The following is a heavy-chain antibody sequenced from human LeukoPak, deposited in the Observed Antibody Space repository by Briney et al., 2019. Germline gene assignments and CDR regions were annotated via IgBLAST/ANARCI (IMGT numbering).Heavy chain of an antibody. V-gene: IGHV3-7*01. CDR3: GRYLRSTSGSI. Sequence: GGSLRLSCAASEFTFSIYWMSWVRQAPGKGLEWVASINQDGSDEYYVDSVKGRFTISRDNAKDSLYLQMNSLRAEDTAVYYCGRYLRSTSGSIWGQGTLVTVS. CDR1: EFTFSIYW. D-gene: IGHD1-1*01. J-gene: IGHJ4*02. CDR2: INQDGSDE.